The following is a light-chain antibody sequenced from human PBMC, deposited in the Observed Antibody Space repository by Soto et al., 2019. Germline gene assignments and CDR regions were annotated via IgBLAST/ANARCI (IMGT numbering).Light chain of an antibody. CDR2: AAY. Sequence: IQLTQSPSSLSASVGDIVTITFLASQAISNSLAWYQQKPGKAPKLLIYAAYTLQSGVPSRFSGSGSGTHFTLTVSSLQPEDFATYYCQQLNSYPITFGQGTRLEIK. CDR1: QAISNS. CDR3: QQLNSYPIT. J-gene: IGKJ5*01. V-gene: IGKV1-9*01.